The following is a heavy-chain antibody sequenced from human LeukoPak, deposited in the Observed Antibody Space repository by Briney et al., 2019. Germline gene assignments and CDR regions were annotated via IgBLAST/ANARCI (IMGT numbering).Heavy chain of an antibody. CDR3: ARNWDPYYYMDV. CDR1: GGSISSSSYY. CDR2: INHSENT. Sequence: SETLSLTCTVSGGSISSSSYYWTWIRQPPGKGLEWIGEINHSENTKYNPSLKSRVTISVDTSKNQFSLNLNSVTAADTAVYYCARNWDPYYYMDVWGKGTTVTVSS. J-gene: IGHJ6*03. D-gene: IGHD7-27*01. V-gene: IGHV4-39*07.